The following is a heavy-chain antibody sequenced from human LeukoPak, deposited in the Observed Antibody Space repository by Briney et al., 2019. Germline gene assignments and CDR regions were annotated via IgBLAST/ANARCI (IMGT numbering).Heavy chain of an antibody. CDR2: ISSSSSYI. CDR1: GFTFSSYS. CDR3: ARGGWLLGSSDY. D-gene: IGHD5-18*01. Sequence: GGSLRLSCAASGFTFSSYSMNWVRQAPGKGLEWVSSISSSSSYIYHADSVKGRFTISRDNAKNSVYLQMNSLRAEDTAVYYCARGGWLLGSSDYWGQGTLVTVSS. V-gene: IGHV3-21*01. J-gene: IGHJ4*02.